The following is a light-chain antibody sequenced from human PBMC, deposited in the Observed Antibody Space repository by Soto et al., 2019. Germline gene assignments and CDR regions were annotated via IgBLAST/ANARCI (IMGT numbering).Light chain of an antibody. CDR1: NIGTKS. J-gene: IGLJ2*01. Sequence: SYVLTQTPAVSVAPGQPASITCGGNNIGTKSVHWYQQKPGQAPILVVYDDSDRPSGIPERFSGSNSGNTATLTISRVEAGDEADYYCQVWDGSNDHVVFGGGTKVT. CDR2: DDS. CDR3: QVWDGSNDHVV. V-gene: IGLV3-21*02.